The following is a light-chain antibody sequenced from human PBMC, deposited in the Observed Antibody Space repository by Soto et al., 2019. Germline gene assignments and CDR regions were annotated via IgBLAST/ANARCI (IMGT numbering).Light chain of an antibody. CDR1: SSDVGSYNL. Sequence: QSALTRPASVSGSPGQSITISCTGTSSDVGSYNLGSWYQQHPGKAPKLMIYEGSKRPSGVSNRFSGSKSGNTASLTISGLQAEDDADYYCCSYAGSSTVVFGAGTKLTVL. J-gene: IGLJ2*01. CDR3: CSYAGSSTVV. CDR2: EGS. V-gene: IGLV2-23*01.